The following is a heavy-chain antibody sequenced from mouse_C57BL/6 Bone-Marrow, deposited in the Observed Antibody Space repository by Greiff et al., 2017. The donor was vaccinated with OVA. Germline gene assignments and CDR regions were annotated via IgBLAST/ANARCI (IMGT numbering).Heavy chain of an antibody. D-gene: IGHD4-1*01. J-gene: IGHJ2*01. CDR2: ISYDGSN. CDR3: ARDGAGTGDY. V-gene: IGHV3-6*01. Sequence: VQLKESGPGLVKPSQSLSLTCSVTGYSITSGYYWNWIRQFPGNKLEWMGYISYDGSNNYNPSLKNRISITRDTSKNQFFLKLNSVTTEDTATYYCARDGAGTGDYWGQGTTLTVSS. CDR1: GYSITSGYY.